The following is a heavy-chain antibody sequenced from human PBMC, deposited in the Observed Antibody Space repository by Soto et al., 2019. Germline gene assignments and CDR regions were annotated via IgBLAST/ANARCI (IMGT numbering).Heavy chain of an antibody. CDR1: GGSISSYY. CDR2: IYYSGST. J-gene: IGHJ4*02. D-gene: IGHD1-26*01. Sequence: PSETLSLTCTVSGGSISSYYWSWIRQPPGKGLEWIGYIYYSGSTNYNPSLKSRVTISVDTSKNQFSLKLSSVTAADTAVYYCARDVGPTGIFDYWGQGTLVTVSS. CDR3: ARDVGPTGIFDY. V-gene: IGHV4-59*01.